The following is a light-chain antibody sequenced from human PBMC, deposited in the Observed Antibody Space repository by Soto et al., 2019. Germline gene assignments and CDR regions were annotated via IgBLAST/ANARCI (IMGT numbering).Light chain of an antibody. CDR3: QSYDTSLGGSKV. J-gene: IGLJ1*01. Sequence: QAVLTQPPSVSGAPGQRVTISCTGGSSNIGAGFDIHWYQQLPGTAPKLLIYGNNNRPSGVPDRFSGSISGTSASLAITGLQAEGEADYYCQSYDTSLGGSKVFGTGTKLTVL. V-gene: IGLV1-40*01. CDR2: GNN. CDR1: SSNIGAGFD.